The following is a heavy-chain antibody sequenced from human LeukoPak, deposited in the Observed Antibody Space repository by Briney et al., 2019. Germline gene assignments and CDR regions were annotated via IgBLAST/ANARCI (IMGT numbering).Heavy chain of an antibody. Sequence: PGGSLRLSCAASGFTFSDYYMSWVRQAPGKGLEWVGRIKSKTDGGTTDYAAPVKGRFTISRDDSKNTLYLQMNSLKTEDTAVYYCTTGLGDFWSGYYTDYWGQGTLVTVSS. CDR3: TTGLGDFWSGYYTDY. CDR1: GFTFSDYY. J-gene: IGHJ4*02. V-gene: IGHV3-15*01. D-gene: IGHD3-3*01. CDR2: IKSKTDGGTT.